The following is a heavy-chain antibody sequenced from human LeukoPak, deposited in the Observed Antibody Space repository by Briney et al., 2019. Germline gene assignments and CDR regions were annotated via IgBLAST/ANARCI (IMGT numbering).Heavy chain of an antibody. CDR3: ARDRRYYGPGSPHGNWFDP. J-gene: IGHJ5*02. CDR2: INTNTGNP. D-gene: IGHD3-10*01. CDR1: GYTFTSYA. Sequence: ASVKVSCKASGYTFTSYAMNWVRQAPGQGIEWMGWINTNTGNPTYAQGFTGRFVFSLDTSVSTAYLQISSLKAEDTAVHYCARDRRYYGPGSPHGNWFDPWGQGTLVTVSS. V-gene: IGHV7-4-1*02.